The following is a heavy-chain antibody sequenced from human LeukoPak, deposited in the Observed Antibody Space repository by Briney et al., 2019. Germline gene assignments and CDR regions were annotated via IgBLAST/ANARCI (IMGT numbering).Heavy chain of an antibody. CDR1: GGSISSYY. V-gene: IGHV4-4*07. CDR2: IYTSGST. J-gene: IGHJ6*03. Sequence: SETLSLTCTVSGGSISSYYWSWIRQPAGKGLEWIGRIYTSGSTNYNPSLKSRVTMSVDTSKNQFSLKLSSVTAADTAVYYCARQYSSGWFRDYYYYYMDVWGKGTTVTVSS. D-gene: IGHD6-19*01. CDR3: ARQYSSGWFRDYYYYYMDV.